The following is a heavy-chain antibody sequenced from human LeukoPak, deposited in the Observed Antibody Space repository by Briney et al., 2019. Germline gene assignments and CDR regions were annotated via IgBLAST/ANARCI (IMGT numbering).Heavy chain of an antibody. J-gene: IGHJ1*01. V-gene: IGHV3-7*01. CDR3: AKGPTKVGRYFQR. D-gene: IGHD4-17*01. CDR1: GFTFSTYW. CDR2: IKQDGSER. Sequence: GGSLRLSCAASGFTFSTYWMSWVRQAPGKGLEWVANIKQDGSERYYVDSVTGRFTISRDNAMNSLYLQMNSLRAEDTAVYYCAKGPTKVGRYFQRWGQGTLVTVSS.